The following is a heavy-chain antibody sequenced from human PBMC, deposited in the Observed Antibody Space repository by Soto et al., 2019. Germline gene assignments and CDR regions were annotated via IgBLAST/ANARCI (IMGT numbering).Heavy chain of an antibody. Sequence: SETLSLTCFVSGHSITAGGYYWSWIRHHPGKGLEWIGSFYSSGSIIYNPSLRSRVSISGDTSSNQFSMSLTSVTAADTARYYCARMYSSGSGWFHPWGQGTLVTVSS. CDR3: ARMYSSGSGWFHP. CDR1: GHSITAGGYY. D-gene: IGHD6-19*01. J-gene: IGHJ5*02. V-gene: IGHV4-31*03. CDR2: FYSSGSI.